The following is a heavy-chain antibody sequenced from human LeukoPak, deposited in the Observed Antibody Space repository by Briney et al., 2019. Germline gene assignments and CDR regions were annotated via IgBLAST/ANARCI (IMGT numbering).Heavy chain of an antibody. J-gene: IGHJ4*02. D-gene: IGHD2-2*01. CDR3: ARLAPVEYCSSTSCYPKGFDY. Sequence: GESLKISCKGSGYSFTSYWIGWVRQMPGKGLEWMGIIYPGDSDTRYSPSFQGQVTISADKSISTAYLQWSSLKASDTAMYYCARLAPVEYCSSTSCYPKGFDYWGQGTLVTVSS. CDR2: IYPGDSDT. CDR1: GYSFTSYW. V-gene: IGHV5-51*01.